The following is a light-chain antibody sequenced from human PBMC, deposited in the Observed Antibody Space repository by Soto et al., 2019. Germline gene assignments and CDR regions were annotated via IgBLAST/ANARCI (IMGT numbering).Light chain of an antibody. J-gene: IGKJ2*01. CDR1: QSVSTK. CDR2: GVS. Sequence: EVVMTQSPATLSVSPGERVTLSCRASQSVSTKLAWYQQKPVQPPRLLLYGVSSRATGIPARFSGSGSQTDSTLTISSLQSEDFAVYYCQQYNNWPPEYTFGQGTKLEIK. CDR3: QQYNNWPPEYT. V-gene: IGKV3-15*01.